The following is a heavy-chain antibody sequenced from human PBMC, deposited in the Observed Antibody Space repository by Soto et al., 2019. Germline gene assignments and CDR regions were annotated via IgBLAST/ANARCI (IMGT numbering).Heavy chain of an antibody. V-gene: IGHV4-30-2*01. J-gene: IGHJ4*02. CDR2: VYHSGST. CDR1: GGSISSGGYS. D-gene: IGHD5-18*01. Sequence: SETLSLTCAVSGGSISSGGYSWSWIRQPPGKGLEWIGYVYHSGSTYYNPSLKSRVTISVDGSKNQFSLKLSSVTAADTAVYFCARVPDTALAPDYWGQGTLVTVSS. CDR3: ARVPDTALAPDY.